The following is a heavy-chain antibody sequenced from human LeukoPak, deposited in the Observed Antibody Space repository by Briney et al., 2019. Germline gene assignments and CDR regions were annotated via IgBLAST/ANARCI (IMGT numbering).Heavy chain of an antibody. Sequence: PGGSLRLSCAASGFTFSSYAMHWVRQAPGKGLEWVAVISYDGSNKYYADSVKGRFTISRDNSKNTLYLQMNSLRAEDTAVYYCARQTWIQLWLLLGYWGQGTLVTVSS. V-gene: IGHV3-30-3*01. CDR2: ISYDGSNK. J-gene: IGHJ4*02. D-gene: IGHD5-18*01. CDR1: GFTFSSYA. CDR3: ARQTWIQLWLLLGY.